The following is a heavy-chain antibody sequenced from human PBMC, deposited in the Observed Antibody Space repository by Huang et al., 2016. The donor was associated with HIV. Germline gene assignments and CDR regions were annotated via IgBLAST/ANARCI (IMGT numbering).Heavy chain of an antibody. V-gene: IGHV4-39*01. CDR2: VYQSVST. Sequence: QLQLQESGPGQVKPSETLSLTCTVSGDFISSTSYYWGWIRQSPGKGREWVGSVYQSVSTNYNPSLKGRVTLSVDTSRNQVSLRLNSVTAADTAVYYCASQHIGAAATWFWGRGTQVAVSS. D-gene: IGHD6-13*01. J-gene: IGHJ4*02. CDR3: ASQHIGAAATWF. CDR1: GDFISSTSYY.